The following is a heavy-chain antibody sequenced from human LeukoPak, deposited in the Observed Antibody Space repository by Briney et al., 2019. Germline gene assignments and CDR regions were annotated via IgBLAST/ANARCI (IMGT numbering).Heavy chain of an antibody. CDR3: AKVPIGGQLMP. D-gene: IGHD2-8*01. J-gene: IGHJ5*02. V-gene: IGHV1-46*01. CDR2: INPSGGST. CDR1: GYTFTSYY. Sequence: ASVKVSCKASGYTFTSYYMHWVRQAPGQGLEWMGIINPSGGSTSYAQKFQGRVTMTRDTSISTAYMELSRLRSDDTAVYYCAKVPIGGQLMPWGQGTLVTVSS.